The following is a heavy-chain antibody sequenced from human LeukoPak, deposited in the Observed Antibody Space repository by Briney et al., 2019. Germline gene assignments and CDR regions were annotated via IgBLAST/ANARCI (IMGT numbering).Heavy chain of an antibody. Sequence: PSETLSLTCAVYGGSFSGYYWSWIRQPPGKGLEWIGEINHSGSTNYNPSLKSRVTISVDTSKNQFSLKLSSVTAADTAVYYCARHTPLRFLESLWGQGTLVTVSS. J-gene: IGHJ4*02. D-gene: IGHD3-3*01. CDR3: ARHTPLRFLESL. V-gene: IGHV4-34*01. CDR2: INHSGST. CDR1: GGSFSGYY.